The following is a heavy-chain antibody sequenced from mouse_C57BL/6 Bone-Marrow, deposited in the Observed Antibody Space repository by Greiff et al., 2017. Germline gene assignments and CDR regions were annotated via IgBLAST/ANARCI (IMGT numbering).Heavy chain of an antibody. CDR3: ARSSTFFYYFDY. CDR1: GYTFTTYP. D-gene: IGHD5-1*01. V-gene: IGHV1-47*01. J-gene: IGHJ2*01. CDR2: FHPYNDDT. Sequence: LVESGAELVKPGASVKMSCKASGYTFTTYPIEWMKQNHGKSLEWIGNFHPYNDDTKHNEKFKGKATLTVEKSSNTVYLELSRLTSDDSAVYYCARSSTFFYYFDYWGQGTTLTVSS.